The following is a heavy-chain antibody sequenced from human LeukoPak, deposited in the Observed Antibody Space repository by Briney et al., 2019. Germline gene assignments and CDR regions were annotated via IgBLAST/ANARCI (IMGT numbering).Heavy chain of an antibody. CDR2: ISHDGSNK. CDR1: GFTFSSYA. CDR3: ARGSGYCSSTSCPLDY. J-gene: IGHJ4*02. Sequence: GGSLRLSCAASGFTFSSYAMHWVRQAPVKGLEWVAVISHDGSNKYYADSVKGRFTISRDNSKNTLYLQMNSLRAEDTAVYYCARGSGYCSSTSCPLDYWGQGTLVTVSS. V-gene: IGHV3-30-3*01. D-gene: IGHD2-2*03.